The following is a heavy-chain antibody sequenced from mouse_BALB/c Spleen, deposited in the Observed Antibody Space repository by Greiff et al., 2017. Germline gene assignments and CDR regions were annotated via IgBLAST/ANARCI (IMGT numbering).Heavy chain of an antibody. V-gene: IGHV1-39*01. CDR3: ARGSSYGGSLAMDY. CDR1: GYSFTDYI. J-gene: IGHJ4*01. Sequence: EVQLQQTGPELVKPGASVKISCKASGYSFTDYIMLWVKQSHGKSLEWIGNINPYYGSTSYNLKFKGKATLTVDKSSSTAYMQLNSLTSEDSAVYYCARGSSYGGSLAMDYWGQGTSVTVSS. D-gene: IGHD1-1*01. CDR2: INPYYGST.